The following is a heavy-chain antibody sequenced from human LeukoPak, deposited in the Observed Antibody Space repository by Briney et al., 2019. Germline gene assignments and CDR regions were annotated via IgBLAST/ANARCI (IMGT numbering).Heavy chain of an antibody. CDR1: GDTFTGYY. Sequence: ASVKVSCRASGDTFTGYYMHWGRQAPGQGLEWMGWINPNSGGTNYAQKFQGRVTMTRDTSMSTAYMELSRLRSDDTAVYYCARALGSGWYYFDYWGQGSLVIVSS. J-gene: IGHJ4*02. V-gene: IGHV1-2*02. CDR2: INPNSGGT. CDR3: ARALGSGWYYFDY. D-gene: IGHD6-19*01.